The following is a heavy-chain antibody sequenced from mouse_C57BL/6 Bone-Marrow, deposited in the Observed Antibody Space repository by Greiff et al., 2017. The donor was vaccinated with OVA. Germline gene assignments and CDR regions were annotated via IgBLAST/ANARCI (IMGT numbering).Heavy chain of an antibody. Sequence: EVKVVESGGGLVKPGGSLKLSCAASGFTFSSYAMSWVRQTPEKRLEWVATISDGGSYTYYPDNVKGRFTISRDNAKNNLYLQMSHLKSEDTAMYYCARDRGDYDRDDMDYWGQGTSVTVSS. J-gene: IGHJ4*01. CDR3: ARDRGDYDRDDMDY. V-gene: IGHV5-4*01. CDR2: ISDGGSYT. CDR1: GFTFSSYA. D-gene: IGHD2-4*01.